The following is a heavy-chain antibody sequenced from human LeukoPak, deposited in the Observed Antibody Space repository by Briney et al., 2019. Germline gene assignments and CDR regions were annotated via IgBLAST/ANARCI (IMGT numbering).Heavy chain of an antibody. Sequence: GGSLRLSCAASGFTFSSYAMTWVRQAPGKGLEWLSAIGGGGCCASYPDSVKGRFTISRDNSKNTLYLQMNSLRAEDTAVYYCARDSRVTIFGGNYGMDVWGQGTTVTVSS. CDR1: GFTFSSYA. V-gene: IGHV3-23*01. CDR2: IGGGGCCA. CDR3: ARDSRVTIFGGNYGMDV. J-gene: IGHJ6*02. D-gene: IGHD3-3*01.